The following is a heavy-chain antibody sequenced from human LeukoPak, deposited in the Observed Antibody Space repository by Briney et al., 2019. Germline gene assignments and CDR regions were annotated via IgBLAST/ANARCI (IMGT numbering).Heavy chain of an antibody. CDR1: GFTFTSYS. J-gene: IGHJ4*02. Sequence: KTGGSLRLTCAASGFTFTSYSMNWVRKAPGKGLEWVSSISSSSSYIYYADSVKGRCTTSRDNAKNSLYLQMNSLRAEDTAVYYCARAWEGLADFDYWGREPWSPSPQ. V-gene: IGHV3-21*01. CDR2: ISSSSSYI. D-gene: IGHD3/OR15-3a*01. CDR3: ARAWEGLADFDY.